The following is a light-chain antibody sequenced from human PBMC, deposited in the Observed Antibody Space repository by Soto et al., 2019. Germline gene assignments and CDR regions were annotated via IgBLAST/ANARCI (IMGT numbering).Light chain of an antibody. CDR1: SSDVGSYNL. CDR3: CSYAGDNTFV. V-gene: IGLV2-23*01. Sequence: QSALTQPASVSGSPGQSITISCTGTSSDVGSYNLVSWYQQRPGKAPKLMIYEGFRRLSGVSNRFSGSKSGNTASLTISGLQAEDEADYHCCSYAGDNTFVFGTGTKLTVL. CDR2: EGF. J-gene: IGLJ1*01.